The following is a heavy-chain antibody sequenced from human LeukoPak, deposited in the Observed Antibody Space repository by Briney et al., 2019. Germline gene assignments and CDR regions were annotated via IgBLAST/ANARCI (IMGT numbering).Heavy chain of an antibody. CDR2: IYYSGSA. J-gene: IGHJ6*02. Sequence: SETLSFTCTVSGGSISSSSCYWGSIRQPPGKRLEWIASIYYSGSAYYNPSLKSRVTISVDTSKNQFSLKLSSVTAADTAVYYCARDYGDYVDYYGMDVWGQGTTVTVSS. CDR3: ARDYGDYVDYYGMDV. V-gene: IGHV4-39*01. CDR1: GGSISSSSCY. D-gene: IGHD4-17*01.